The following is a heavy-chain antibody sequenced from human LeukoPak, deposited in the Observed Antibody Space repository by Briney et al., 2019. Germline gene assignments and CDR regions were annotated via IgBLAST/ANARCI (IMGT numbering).Heavy chain of an antibody. V-gene: IGHV4-38-2*02. D-gene: IGHD3-10*01. CDR3: ARLLWFGELTWFDP. CDR1: GYSITSGYY. J-gene: IGHJ5*02. CDR2: IYHTGST. Sequence: SETLSLTCTVSGYSITSGYYWGWIRQPPGKGLEWIGSIYHTGSTYYNPSLKSRVTISVDTSKNQFSLKLSSVTAADTAVYYCARLLWFGELTWFDPWGQGTLVTVSS.